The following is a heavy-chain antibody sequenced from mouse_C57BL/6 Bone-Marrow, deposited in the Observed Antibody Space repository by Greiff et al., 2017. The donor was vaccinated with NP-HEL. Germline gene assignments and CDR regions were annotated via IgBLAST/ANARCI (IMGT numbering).Heavy chain of an antibody. Sequence: QVQLQQSGAELVRPGASVTLSCKASGYTFTDYEMHWVKQTPVHGLEWIGAIDPETGGTAYNQKFKGKAILTADKSSSTAYMELRSLTSEDSAVYYCTRGGYYGNYVHLDYWGQGTTLTVSS. D-gene: IGHD2-1*01. J-gene: IGHJ2*01. CDR2: IDPETGGT. CDR1: GYTFTDYE. V-gene: IGHV1-15*01. CDR3: TRGGYYGNYVHLDY.